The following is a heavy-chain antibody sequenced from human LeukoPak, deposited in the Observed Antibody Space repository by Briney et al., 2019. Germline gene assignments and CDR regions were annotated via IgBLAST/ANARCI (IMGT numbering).Heavy chain of an antibody. Sequence: GGSLRLSCAASGFTFSSYWMGWVRQAPGKGLEWVANIMQDGSEKYYVDSVKGRFTISRDNAKNSLYLQMNSLGAEDTAVYYCARLGYPSGMDVWGQGTTVTVSS. D-gene: IGHD2-15*01. CDR1: GFTFSSYW. CDR2: IMQDGSEK. V-gene: IGHV3-7*05. J-gene: IGHJ6*02. CDR3: ARLGYPSGMDV.